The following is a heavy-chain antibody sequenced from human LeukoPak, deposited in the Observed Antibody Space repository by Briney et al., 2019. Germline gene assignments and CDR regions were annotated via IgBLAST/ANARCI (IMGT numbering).Heavy chain of an antibody. D-gene: IGHD3-22*01. J-gene: IGHJ4*02. V-gene: IGHV1-18*01. CDR2: ISAYNGNT. CDR1: GYTFTSYG. Sequence: ASVKVSRKASGYTFTSYGISWVRQAPGQGLEWMGWISAYNGNTNYAQKLQGRVTMTTDTSTSTAYMELRSLRSDDTAVYYCARVRGYYDSSGPRDYWGQGTLVTVSS. CDR3: ARVRGYYDSSGPRDY.